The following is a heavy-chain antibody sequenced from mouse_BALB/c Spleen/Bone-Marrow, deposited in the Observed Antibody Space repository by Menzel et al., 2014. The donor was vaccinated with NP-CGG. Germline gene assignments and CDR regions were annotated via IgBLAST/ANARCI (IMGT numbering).Heavy chain of an antibody. Sequence: VQLQQSGAELVKPGASVKSSCTASGFNIXDTYMHWVKQRPEQGLEWIGRIDPANGNTKYDPKFQGKATITADTSSNTAYLQLSSLTSEDTAVYYCALLLRYYAMDYWGQGTSVTVSS. V-gene: IGHV14-3*02. CDR1: GFNIXDTY. CDR3: ALLLRYYAMDY. D-gene: IGHD1-1*01. CDR2: IDPANGNT. J-gene: IGHJ4*01.